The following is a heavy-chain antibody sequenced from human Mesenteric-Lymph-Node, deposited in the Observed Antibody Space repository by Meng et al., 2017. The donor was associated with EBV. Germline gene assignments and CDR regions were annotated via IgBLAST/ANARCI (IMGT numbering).Heavy chain of an antibody. D-gene: IGHD3-10*01. J-gene: IGHJ4*02. CDR1: GYSFISYA. CDR2: INVGNGNT. Sequence: QVQLVQSGAEVKKSGASVKVSCKASGYSFISYAMHWVRQAPGQGLEWVGWINVGNGNTRYSQKLQGRVSITRDTAASTAYMELSSLRSEDTGIYFCARDPYYGSGSSLDYWGQGTLVTVFS. V-gene: IGHV1-3*01. CDR3: ARDPYYGSGSSLDY.